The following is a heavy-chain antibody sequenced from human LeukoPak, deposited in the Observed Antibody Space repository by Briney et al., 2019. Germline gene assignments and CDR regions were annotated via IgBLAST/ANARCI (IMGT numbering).Heavy chain of an antibody. CDR3: ARRASSGCSPGALDL. J-gene: IGHJ3*01. CDR2: IYPGDSDP. Sequence: ASVKVSCKGSGYSFTSYWIGWVRQMPGKGLEWMGIIYPGDSDPRYSPSFQGQVTISADKSISTAYLQWSSLKASDSAMYYCARRASSGCSPGALDLWGQGTMVSVSS. V-gene: IGHV5-51*01. CDR1: GYSFTSYW. D-gene: IGHD6-19*01.